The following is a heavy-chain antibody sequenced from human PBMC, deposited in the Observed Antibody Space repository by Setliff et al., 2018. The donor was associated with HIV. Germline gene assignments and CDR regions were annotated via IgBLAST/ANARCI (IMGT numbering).Heavy chain of an antibody. Sequence: GGSLRLSCAASGFSFNSYWMHWVRQAPGKGLEWGANIKQDGSEKYYVDSVKGRFTISRDNAKNTLYLQMNSLRAEDTAVYYCAKDDYFQHWGQGTQVTVSS. CDR1: GFSFNSYW. V-gene: IGHV3-7*01. J-gene: IGHJ1*01. CDR2: IKQDGSEK. CDR3: AKDDYFQH.